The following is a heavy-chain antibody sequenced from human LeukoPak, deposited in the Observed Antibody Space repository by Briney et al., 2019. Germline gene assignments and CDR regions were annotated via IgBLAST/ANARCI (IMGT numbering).Heavy chain of an antibody. CDR1: GFTFSNYA. J-gene: IGHJ5*02. CDR3: ARAAHPGPPGWFDP. Sequence: GGSLRHSCAASGFTFSNYAMTWVRQAPGKGLEWVSALSGTGGSTYYADSVKGRFTISRDNSKNTLFLQMDSLRAEDTAVYYCARAAHPGPPGWFDPWGQGILVTVSS. CDR2: LSGTGGST. V-gene: IGHV3-23*01.